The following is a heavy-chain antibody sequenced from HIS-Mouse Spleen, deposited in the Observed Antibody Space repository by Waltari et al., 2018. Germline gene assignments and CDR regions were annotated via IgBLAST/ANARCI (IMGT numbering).Heavy chain of an antibody. CDR1: GFSISTSGMC. CDR2: LDWDDDK. CDR3: ARIAEGYSSGWYAFDY. J-gene: IGHJ4*02. Sequence: QVTLRESGPALVKPTQTLTLTCTFSGFSISTSGMCVSWIRHPPGKALEWLARLDWDDDKYYSTSLKTRLTISKDTSKNQVVLTMTNMDPVDTATYYCARIAEGYSSGWYAFDYWGQGTLVTVSS. D-gene: IGHD6-19*01. V-gene: IGHV2-70*15.